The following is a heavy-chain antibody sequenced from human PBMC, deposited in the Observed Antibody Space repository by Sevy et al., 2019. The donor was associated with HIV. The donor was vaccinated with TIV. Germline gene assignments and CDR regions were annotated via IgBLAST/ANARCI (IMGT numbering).Heavy chain of an antibody. Sequence: GGFLRLSCAASGFTFSSYAMHWVRQAPGKGLEWVAVISYDGSNKYYADSVKGRFTISRDNSKNTLYLQMNSLRAEDTAVYYCARDVGDSSGWLFDYWGQGTLVTVSS. J-gene: IGHJ4*02. V-gene: IGHV3-30-3*01. D-gene: IGHD6-19*01. CDR2: ISYDGSNK. CDR1: GFTFSSYA. CDR3: ARDVGDSSGWLFDY.